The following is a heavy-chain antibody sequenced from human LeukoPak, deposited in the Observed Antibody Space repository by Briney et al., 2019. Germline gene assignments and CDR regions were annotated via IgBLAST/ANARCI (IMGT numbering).Heavy chain of an antibody. D-gene: IGHD6-13*01. J-gene: IGHJ4*02. CDR2: IYYTGST. CDR1: GGSITTNY. Sequence: SETLSLTCTVSGGSITTNYWSWIRQPPGKGLEWIGYIYYTGSTNYNLSLTSRVTISVDTSKNQFSLKLSSVTAADTAIYYCARMSSSWLTVDHWGQGTLVTVSS. V-gene: IGHV4-59*08. CDR3: ARMSSSWLTVDH.